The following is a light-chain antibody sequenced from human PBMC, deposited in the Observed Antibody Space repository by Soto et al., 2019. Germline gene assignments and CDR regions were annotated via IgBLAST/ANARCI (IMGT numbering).Light chain of an antibody. CDR1: QSISSW. V-gene: IGKV1-5*03. J-gene: IGKJ5*01. Sequence: DIQRTQSPSTLSASVGDRVTITCRASQSISSWLVWYQQKPGKAPKLLIYKASTLESGVPSRFSGSGSGTEFTLTISSLQPDDFATYYCQQYDSYSRTFGQGTRLEIK. CDR2: KAS. CDR3: QQYDSYSRT.